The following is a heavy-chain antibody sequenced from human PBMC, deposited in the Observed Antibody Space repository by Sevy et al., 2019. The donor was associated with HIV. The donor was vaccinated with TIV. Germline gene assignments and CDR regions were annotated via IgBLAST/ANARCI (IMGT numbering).Heavy chain of an antibody. J-gene: IGHJ4*02. CDR3: ARGKSGYGYGLDY. Sequence: GGSLRLSCAASGFPVSSNYMSWVRQAPGKGLQWVSVIYSDGSTYHADSVKGRFTISRDNSKNTLYLQMNSLRVEDTAVYYCARGKSGYGYGLDYWGQGTLVTVSS. D-gene: IGHD5-18*01. CDR1: GFPVSSNY. V-gene: IGHV3-66*01. CDR2: IYSDGST.